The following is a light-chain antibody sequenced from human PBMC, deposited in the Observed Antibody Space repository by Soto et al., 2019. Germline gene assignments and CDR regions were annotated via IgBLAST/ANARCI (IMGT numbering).Light chain of an antibody. CDR3: QQLNSYPRT. V-gene: IGKV1-9*01. CDR1: QDISSY. CDR2: AAS. J-gene: IGKJ4*01. Sequence: IQLTQSPSALSASVGDRVTITCRASQDISSYLAWYQQEPGKAPKLLIYAASTLQSGVPSRFSGGGSGTDFTLTISSLQPEDFATYYCQQLNSYPRTFGGGTKVDNK.